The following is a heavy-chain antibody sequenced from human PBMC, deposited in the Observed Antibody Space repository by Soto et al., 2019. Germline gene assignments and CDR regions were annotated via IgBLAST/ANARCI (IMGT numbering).Heavy chain of an antibody. D-gene: IGHD1-26*01. V-gene: IGHV4-34*01. CDR1: GGSFSGYY. CDR2: INHSGST. CDR3: ARIVGATPLLDYYYYGMDV. Sequence: SETLSLTCAVYGGSFSGYYWSWIRQPPGKGLEWIGEINHSGSTNYNPSLKSRVTISVDTSKNQFSLKLSSVTAADTAVYYCARIVGATPLLDYYYYGMDVWGQGTTVTVSS. J-gene: IGHJ6*02.